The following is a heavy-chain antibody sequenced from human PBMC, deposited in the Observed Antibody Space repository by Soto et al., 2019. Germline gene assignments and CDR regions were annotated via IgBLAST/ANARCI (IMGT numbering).Heavy chain of an antibody. CDR3: ARDVRDTGYSYWFDP. CDR1: GGSISSSNW. V-gene: IGHV4-4*02. Sequence: SETLSLTCAVSGGSISSSNWWSWVRQPPGKGLEWIGEIYHSGSTNYSPSLKSRVNISFDKSKNQVFLNLRFVTGADTAVYFCARDVRDTGYSYWFDPWGQGILVTVSS. D-gene: IGHD3-9*01. J-gene: IGHJ5*02. CDR2: IYHSGST.